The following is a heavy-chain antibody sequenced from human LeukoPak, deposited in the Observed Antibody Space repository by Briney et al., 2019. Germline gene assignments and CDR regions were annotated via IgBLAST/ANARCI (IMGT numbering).Heavy chain of an antibody. D-gene: IGHD6-6*01. Sequence: SVTVSFKASGGTFSNYAISWVRQAPGQGLEWMGGSIPIFGTANYSQKFQGRVTITADESTSTAYMELSSLRSEDTAVYYCAREGYSSSSFGYWGQGTLVTVSS. CDR3: AREGYSSSSFGY. V-gene: IGHV1-69*13. J-gene: IGHJ4*02. CDR1: GGTFSNYA. CDR2: SIPIFGTA.